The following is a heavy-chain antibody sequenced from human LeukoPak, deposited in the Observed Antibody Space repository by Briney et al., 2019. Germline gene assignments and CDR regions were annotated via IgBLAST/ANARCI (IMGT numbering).Heavy chain of an antibody. Sequence: GGSLRLSCAASRFSFSRYAMHWVRQAPGKGLEWVAVTWYDGTKKFYSDSVKGRFTISRDNSKNTLYLQMNSLRAEDTAVYYCAFPATKVAGWGQGTLVTVSS. CDR2: TWYDGTKK. J-gene: IGHJ4*02. CDR1: RFSFSRYA. V-gene: IGHV3-33*01. CDR3: AFPATKVAG. D-gene: IGHD4-23*01.